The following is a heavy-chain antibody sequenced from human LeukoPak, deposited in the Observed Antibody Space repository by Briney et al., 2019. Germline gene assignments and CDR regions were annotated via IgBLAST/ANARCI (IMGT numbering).Heavy chain of an antibody. J-gene: IGHJ4*02. V-gene: IGHV3-15*01. D-gene: IGHD2-15*01. Sequence: RGSLRLSCAASGFTFSNAWMSWVRQAPGKGLEWVGRIKSKTDGGTTDYAAPVKGRFTISRDDSKNTLYLQMNGLKTEDTAVYYCTTSSVAASIFDYWGQGTLVTVSS. CDR3: TTSSVAASIFDY. CDR2: IKSKTDGGTT. CDR1: GFTFSNAW.